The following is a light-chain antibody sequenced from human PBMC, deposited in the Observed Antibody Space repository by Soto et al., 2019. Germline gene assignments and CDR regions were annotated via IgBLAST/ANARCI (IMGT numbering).Light chain of an antibody. CDR1: QSLLHSNGYNY. CDR3: MQALQTPLT. V-gene: IGKV2-28*01. CDR2: LGS. Sequence: EIVMTQSPLSLPVTPGETASISCRSSQSLLHSNGYNYLHWYLQKPGQSPQPLIYLGSNRASGVPDRFSSSGSGTDFTLKISRVEAEDVGVYHCMQALQTPLTFGGGTKVEIK. J-gene: IGKJ4*01.